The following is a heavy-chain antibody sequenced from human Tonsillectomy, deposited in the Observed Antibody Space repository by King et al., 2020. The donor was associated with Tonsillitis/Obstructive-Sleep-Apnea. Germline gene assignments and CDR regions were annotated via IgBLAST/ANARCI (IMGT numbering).Heavy chain of an antibody. CDR1: GFTFSSYA. CDR2: LSYDGSNK. J-gene: IGHJ6*02. D-gene: IGHD3-9*01. CDR3: AIDHPEGLRYFDWFAYYGMDV. V-gene: IGHV3-30*04. Sequence: QVQLVESGGGVVQPGRSLRLSCAASGFTFSSYAMHWVRQAPGKGLEWVAVLSYDGSNKYYADSVKGRFTISRDNSTNTLYLHMNSLRPEDTAVYYCAIDHPEGLRYFDWFAYYGMDVWGQGTKVTVSS.